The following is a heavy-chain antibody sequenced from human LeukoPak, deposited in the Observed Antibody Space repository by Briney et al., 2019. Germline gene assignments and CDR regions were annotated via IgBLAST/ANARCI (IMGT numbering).Heavy chain of an antibody. J-gene: IGHJ4*02. CDR1: GFTFSSYA. D-gene: IGHD3-9*01. Sequence: PGRSLRLSCAASGFTFSSYAMHWVRQAPGKGLEWVSVIYSGGSTYYADSVKGRFTISRDNSKNTLYLQMNSLRAEDTAVYYCARQYYDILTGYYYFDYWGQGTLVTVSS. V-gene: IGHV3-53*01. CDR2: IYSGGST. CDR3: ARQYYDILTGYYYFDY.